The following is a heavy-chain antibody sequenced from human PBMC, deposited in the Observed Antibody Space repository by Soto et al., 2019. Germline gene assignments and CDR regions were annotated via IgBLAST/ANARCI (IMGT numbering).Heavy chain of an antibody. CDR3: AGVVGAPNWFDP. Sequence: EVQLVDSGGGLVQPGGSLRLSCAASGFIFSSHRMSWVRQAPGKGLEWVANIKQDGSEKYYVDSVKGRFTISRDNAKNSLYLQMNSLRDEDTAVYYCAGVVGAPNWFDPWGQGTLVTVSS. CDR2: IKQDGSEK. CDR1: GFIFSSHR. D-gene: IGHD1-26*01. V-gene: IGHV3-7*04. J-gene: IGHJ5*02.